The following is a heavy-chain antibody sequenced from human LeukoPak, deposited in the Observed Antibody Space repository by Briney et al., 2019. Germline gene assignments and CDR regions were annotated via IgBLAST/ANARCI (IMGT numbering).Heavy chain of an antibody. Sequence: SETLSLTCTVSGGSISSYYWGWIRQPPGKGLEWIGSIYYSGSTYYNPSLKSRVTISVDTSKNQFSLKLSSVTAADTAVYYCARDAADYSGSYYNGYWFDPWGQGTLVTVSS. CDR3: ARDAADYSGSYYNGYWFDP. CDR1: GGSISSYY. CDR2: IYYSGST. J-gene: IGHJ5*02. V-gene: IGHV4-39*07. D-gene: IGHD3-10*01.